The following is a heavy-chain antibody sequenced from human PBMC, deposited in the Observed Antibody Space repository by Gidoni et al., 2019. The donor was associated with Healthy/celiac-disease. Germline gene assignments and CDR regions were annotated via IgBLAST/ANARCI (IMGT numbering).Heavy chain of an antibody. CDR2: IWYDGRNK. V-gene: IGHV3-33*01. Sequence: QVQLVESGGGVVQPGRSLRLSCAASGFTFSSYGMHWVRQAPGKGLEWVAVIWYDGRNKYYADSVKGRFTISRDNSKNTLYLQMNSLRAEDTAVYYCARDLGSRALSVWGQGTLVTVSS. CDR3: ARDLGSRALSV. D-gene: IGHD2-2*01. J-gene: IGHJ4*02. CDR1: GFTFSSYG.